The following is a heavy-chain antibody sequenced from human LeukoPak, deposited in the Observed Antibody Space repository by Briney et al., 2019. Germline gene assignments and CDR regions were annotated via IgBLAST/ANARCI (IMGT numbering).Heavy chain of an antibody. CDR1: GFTFSDYY. J-gene: IGHJ4*02. V-gene: IGHV3-11*01. CDR2: ISSSGSTI. D-gene: IGHD5-12*01. CDR3: ATSEQSGYVPTHFDY. Sequence: GGSLRLSCAASGFTFSDYYMSWIRQAPGEGLEWISYISSSGSTIYYADSVKGRFPISRDNAKNSLYLQMNSLRAEDTAVYYCATSEQSGYVPTHFDYWGQGTLVTFSS.